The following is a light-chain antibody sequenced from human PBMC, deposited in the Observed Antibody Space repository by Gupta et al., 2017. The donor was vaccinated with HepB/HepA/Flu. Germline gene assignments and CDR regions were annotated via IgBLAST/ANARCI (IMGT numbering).Light chain of an antibody. CDR1: SSDVGSYSL. CDR2: DVS. V-gene: IGLV2-23*02. J-gene: IGLJ2*01. CDR3: CSYAGSSTFI. Sequence: QSALTQPASVSGSPGQSITISCTGTSSDVGSYSLVSWYQQHPGKAPKLVIYDVSKRPSGVSNRFSGSKSGNTASLTISGLQAEDEADYYCCSYAGSSTFIFGGGTKLTVL.